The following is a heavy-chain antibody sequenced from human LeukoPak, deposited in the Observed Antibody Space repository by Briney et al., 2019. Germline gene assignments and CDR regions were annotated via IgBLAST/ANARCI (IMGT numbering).Heavy chain of an antibody. V-gene: IGHV3-30*04. CDR3: ARAASS. D-gene: IGHD2-2*01. CDR1: GFTFSSYA. Sequence: GGSLRLSCAASGFTFSSYAMHWVRQAPGKGMEWVSVISYDGSNKYYADSVKGRFTISRDNSKNTLYLQMNSLRAEDTAVYYCARAASSWGQGTLVTVCS. CDR2: ISYDGSNK. J-gene: IGHJ4*02.